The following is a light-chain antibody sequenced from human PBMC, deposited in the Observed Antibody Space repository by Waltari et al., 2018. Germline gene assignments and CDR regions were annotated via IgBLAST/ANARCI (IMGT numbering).Light chain of an antibody. V-gene: IGLV1-47*01. CDR1: NSNVESHY. CDR2: TNS. CDR3: AAWDDRLSGYV. J-gene: IGLJ1*01. Sequence: QSVLTQPPSASGTPGQRVTISCSGSNSNVESHYVYWYQQVPGTAPKLLIYTNSRRPAGVPDRFSGSKAGTSASLAISGLRSEDEADYYCAAWDDRLSGYVFGSGTSVTVL.